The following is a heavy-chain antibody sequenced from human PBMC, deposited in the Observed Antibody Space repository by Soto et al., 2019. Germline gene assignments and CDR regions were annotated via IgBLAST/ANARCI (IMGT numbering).Heavy chain of an antibody. J-gene: IGHJ5*02. CDR1: GFTFSSYG. CDR2: IWYDGGNK. Sequence: QVQLVESGGGVVQPGRSLRLSCAASGFTFSSYGMHWVRQAPGKGLEWVAVIWYDGGNKYYADSVKGRFTVSRDNSKNTLYLEMNSLRADDTSVYYCARDGRGYNYGYPKWFDPWGQGTLVTGSS. CDR3: ARDGRGYNYGYPKWFDP. D-gene: IGHD5-18*01. V-gene: IGHV3-33*01.